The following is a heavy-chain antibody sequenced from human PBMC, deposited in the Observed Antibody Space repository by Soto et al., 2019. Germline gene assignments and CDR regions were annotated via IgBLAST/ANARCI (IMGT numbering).Heavy chain of an antibody. CDR2: IRSKAYGGTT. CDR3: TRESNSGYHYYYYMDV. Sequence: SLRLSCTASGFTFGDYAMSWFRQAPGKGLEWVGFIRSKAYGGTTEYAASVKGRFTISRDDSKSIAYLQMNSLKTEDTAVYYCTRESNSGYHYYYYMDVWGKGTTVTVSS. J-gene: IGHJ6*03. CDR1: GFTFGDYA. V-gene: IGHV3-49*03. D-gene: IGHD5-12*01.